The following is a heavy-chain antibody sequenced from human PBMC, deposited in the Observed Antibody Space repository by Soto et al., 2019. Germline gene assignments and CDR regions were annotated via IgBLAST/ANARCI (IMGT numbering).Heavy chain of an antibody. CDR3: ASRPWLAGRTAEYFQH. V-gene: IGHV1-69*12. Sequence: QVQLVQSGAEVKKPGSSVKVSCKASGGTFSSYAISWVRQAPGQGLEWMGGIIPIFGTANYAQKFQGRVTTTADESRSTAYMELSSLRSENTAVYYCASRPWLAGRTAEYFQHWGQGTLVTVSS. D-gene: IGHD1-1*01. J-gene: IGHJ1*01. CDR1: GGTFSSYA. CDR2: IIPIFGTA.